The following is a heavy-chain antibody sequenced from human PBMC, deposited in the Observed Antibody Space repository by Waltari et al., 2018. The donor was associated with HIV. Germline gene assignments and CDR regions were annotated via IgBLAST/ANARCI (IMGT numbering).Heavy chain of an antibody. J-gene: IGHJ6*02. CDR3: ARNSSAKGNRYFYYGLDV. CDR2: TNPNSGNT. Sequence: QVYLVRSGPEVKRPGASVKISCKAYGYTFINFDVNWVRQAAGQGPEWLGWTNPNSGNTASPYRFEGRVTMTTDVSTATAYMEMSGLTPEDTAIYYCARNSSAKGNRYFYYGLDVWGQGTPVTV. D-gene: IGHD3-22*01. V-gene: IGHV1-8*02. CDR1: GYTFINFD.